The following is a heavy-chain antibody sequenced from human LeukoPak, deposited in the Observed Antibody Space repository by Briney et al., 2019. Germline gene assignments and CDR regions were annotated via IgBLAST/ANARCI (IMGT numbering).Heavy chain of an antibody. D-gene: IGHD3-10*01. J-gene: IGHJ4*02. V-gene: IGHV3-23*01. CDR1: GFTFSSYG. Sequence: PGGSLRLSCAASGFTFSSYGMSWVRQAPGKGLEWVSAISGSGGSTYYADSVRGRFTISRDNSKNTLFLQMNSLRAEDTAVYYCAREYYYGSGSPYGEYYFDYWGQGTLVTVSS. CDR2: ISGSGGST. CDR3: AREYYYGSGSPYGEYYFDY.